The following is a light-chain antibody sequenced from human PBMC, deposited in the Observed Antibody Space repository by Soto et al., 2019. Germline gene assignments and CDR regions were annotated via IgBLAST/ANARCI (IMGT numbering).Light chain of an antibody. CDR1: QTITDS. CDR2: AXS. Sequence: IHMTQSPSSLPASLGDRVTIAXRTSQTITDSLNWYRQERGXAPDXXXDAXSSLQSGIPSRLGGRGSGTDFTLTITGLQPEYFATYYCQQNYSLKITFGQGTRLEIK. J-gene: IGKJ5*01. CDR3: QQNYSLKIT. V-gene: IGKV1-39*01.